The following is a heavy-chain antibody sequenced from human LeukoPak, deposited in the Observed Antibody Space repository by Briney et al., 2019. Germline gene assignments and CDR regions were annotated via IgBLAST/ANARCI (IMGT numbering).Heavy chain of an antibody. J-gene: IGHJ6*02. V-gene: IGHV3-7*01. CDR2: IKQDGSER. CDR3: ARDRRLHYYDSSGPLGYDYHSLDV. CDR1: GLIFGDCW. D-gene: IGHD3-22*01. Sequence: SGGSLRLSCVVSGLIFGDCWMTWVRQAPGQGLEWVASIKQDGSERYYVDSVKGRFTISRDNAKNSAYLQMNSLRADDTAVYYCARDRRLHYYDSSGPLGYDYHSLDVWDQGTTVIVSS.